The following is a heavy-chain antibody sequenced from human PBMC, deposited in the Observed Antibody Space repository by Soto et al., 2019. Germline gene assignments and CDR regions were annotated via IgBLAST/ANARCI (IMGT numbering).Heavy chain of an antibody. CDR3: ARAIPYSSGCYPTSYFDY. D-gene: IGHD6-19*01. V-gene: IGHV5-51*01. CDR2: IYPRDSDT. CDR1: GYTFTSYC. J-gene: IGHJ4*02. Sequence: VESVTISCQVSGYTFTSYCIVWVPQMPGKGLECMAIIYPRDSDTRYSPFFQGQVTISADKSISTAYLQWSRLKASYTAMYYCARAIPYSSGCYPTSYFDYWGQGTLVTVSS.